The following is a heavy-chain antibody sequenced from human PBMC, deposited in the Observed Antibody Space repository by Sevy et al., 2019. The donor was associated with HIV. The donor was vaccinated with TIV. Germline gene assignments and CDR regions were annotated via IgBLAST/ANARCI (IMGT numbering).Heavy chain of an antibody. CDR2: IYYSGST. V-gene: IGHV4-39*01. J-gene: IGHJ4*02. D-gene: IGHD1-26*01. Sequence: LSLTCTVSGGSISSSSYYWGWIRQPPGKGLEWIGSIYYSGSTYYNPSLKSRVTISVDTSKNQFSLKLGSVTAADTAVYYCARRGGSEPLDCWGQGTLVTVSS. CDR3: ARRGGSEPLDC. CDR1: GGSISSSSYY.